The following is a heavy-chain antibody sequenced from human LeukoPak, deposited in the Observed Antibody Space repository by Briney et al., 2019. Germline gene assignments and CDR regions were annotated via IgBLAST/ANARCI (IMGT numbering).Heavy chain of an antibody. D-gene: IGHD6-25*01. CDR3: ARTPPGGHYYYYGMDV. CDR1: GFSLSTSGMR. CDR2: IDWDDDK. J-gene: IGHJ6*04. V-gene: IGHV2-70*04. Sequence: SGPALVKPTQPLTLTCTFSGFSLSTSGMRVSWIRQPPGKALEWLARIDWDDDKFYSTSLKTRLTISKDTSKNQVVLTMTNMDPVDTATYYCARTPPGGHYYYYGMDVWGKGTTVTVSS.